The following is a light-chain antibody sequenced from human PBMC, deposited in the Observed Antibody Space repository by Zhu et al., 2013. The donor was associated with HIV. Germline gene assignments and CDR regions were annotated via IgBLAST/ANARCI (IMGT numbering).Light chain of an antibody. CDR3: QYYGDSPYP. J-gene: IGKJ2*01. CDR2: GAS. V-gene: IGKV3-15*01. CDR1: QNVGSR. Sequence: DILMTQSPATLSASSGERVTLSCRASQNVGSRVVWYQQRPGQAPRLLIYGASTRAIGIPARFSGSGSGTDFTLTISSLAPEDFAVYYCQYYGDSPYPFGRGTRLESK.